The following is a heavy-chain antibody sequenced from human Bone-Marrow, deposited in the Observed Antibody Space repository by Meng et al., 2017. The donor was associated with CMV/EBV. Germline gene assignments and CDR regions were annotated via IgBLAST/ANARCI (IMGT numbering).Heavy chain of an antibody. Sequence: SGYTFTSYDIHWVRPATGQGLEWMGWMNPNSGNTGYAQKFQGRVTMTRNTSISTAYMELSSLRSEDTAVYYCARGYYYDSSGSIDYWGQGTLVTVSS. CDR1: GYTFTSYD. V-gene: IGHV1-8*01. D-gene: IGHD3-22*01. CDR2: MNPNSGNT. J-gene: IGHJ4*02. CDR3: ARGYYYDSSGSIDY.